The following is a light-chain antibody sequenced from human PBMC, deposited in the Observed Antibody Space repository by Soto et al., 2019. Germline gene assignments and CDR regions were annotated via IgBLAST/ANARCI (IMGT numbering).Light chain of an antibody. V-gene: IGLV2-23*02. Sequence: QSALTQPASVSGSPGQSITISCTGISSDIGSYDFVSWYQQHPGKAPKLMIYEVSKRPSGVSNRFSGSKSGNTASLTISGLQAEDEADYLCCSYAGSNTLVFGGGTKLTVL. CDR1: SSDIGSYDF. CDR3: CSYAGSNTLV. J-gene: IGLJ2*01. CDR2: EVS.